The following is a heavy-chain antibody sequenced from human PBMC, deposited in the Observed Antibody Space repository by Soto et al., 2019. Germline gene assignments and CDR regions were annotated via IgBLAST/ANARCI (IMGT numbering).Heavy chain of an antibody. J-gene: IGHJ4*02. CDR3: ARDLFRGAPDYLDH. D-gene: IGHD1-26*01. CDR2: ISYNGRSI. V-gene: IGHV3-30*04. CDR1: GFTFSDYP. Sequence: GGSLRLSCAASGFTFSDYPMHWVRQVSGKGLEWMAVISYNGRSILYADSVKGRFTITRDDPSNTLYLHMNSLRPEDTAVYYCARDLFRGAPDYLDHWGQGTPVTVSS.